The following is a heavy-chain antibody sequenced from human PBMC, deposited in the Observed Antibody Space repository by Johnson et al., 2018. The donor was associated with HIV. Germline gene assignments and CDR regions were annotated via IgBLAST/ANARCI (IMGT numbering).Heavy chain of an antibody. Sequence: QMLLVESGGGVVQPGRSLRLSCAASGFTFSSYAMHWVRQAPGKGLEWVAVISYDGSNKYYADSVKGRFTISRDNSKNTLYLQMNSLKTEDTAVYYCTTAKWLLGAFDIWGQGTMVTVSS. V-gene: IGHV3-30*04. CDR3: TTAKWLLGAFDI. J-gene: IGHJ3*02. CDR2: ISYDGSNK. D-gene: IGHD3-22*01. CDR1: GFTFSSYA.